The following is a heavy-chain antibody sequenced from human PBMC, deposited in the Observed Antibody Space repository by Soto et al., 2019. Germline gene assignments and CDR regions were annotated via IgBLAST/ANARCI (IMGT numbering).Heavy chain of an antibody. CDR1: GFTFSSYA. J-gene: IGHJ4*02. CDR2: VSGSGGST. V-gene: IGHV3-23*01. CDR3: AGAGSGSYYHKWNDY. Sequence: EVQLLESGGGLVQPGGSLRLSCAASGFTFSSYAMSWVRQAPGKGLEWVSAVSGSGGSTYYADSVKGRFTISRDNSNHTLYVQMNSLRDEDTAVYYCAGAGSGSYYHKWNDYWGQGTLVTVSS. D-gene: IGHD3-10*01.